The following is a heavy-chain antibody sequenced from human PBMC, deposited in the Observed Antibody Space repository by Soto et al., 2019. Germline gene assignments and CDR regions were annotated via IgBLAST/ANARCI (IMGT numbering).Heavy chain of an antibody. D-gene: IGHD2-15*01. V-gene: IGHV1-46*03. CDR2: INPSGGST. J-gene: IGHJ4*02. CDR3: ARVYCSGGSCYSIDY. Sequence: QVQLVQSGAEVKKPGASVKVSCKASGYTFTSYYMHWVRQAPGQGLEWMGIINPSGGSTSYAQKCQGRGTMTRDTSTRTVYMELSSLRSEDTAVYYCARVYCSGGSCYSIDYWGQGTLVTVSS. CDR1: GYTFTSYY.